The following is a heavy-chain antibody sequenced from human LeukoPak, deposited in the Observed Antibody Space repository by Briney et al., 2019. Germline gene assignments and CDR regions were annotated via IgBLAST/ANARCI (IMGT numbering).Heavy chain of an antibody. J-gene: IGHJ4*02. CDR2: ISGSGGST. Sequence: GGFLRLSCAASGFTFSSYAMSWVRQAPGKGLEWVSAISGSGGSTYYADSVKGRFTISRDNSKNTLYLQMNSLRAEDTAVYYCAKSRGYCSSTSCYPPKYFDYWGQGTLVTVSS. V-gene: IGHV3-23*01. CDR1: GFTFSSYA. D-gene: IGHD2-2*01. CDR3: AKSRGYCSSTSCYPPKYFDY.